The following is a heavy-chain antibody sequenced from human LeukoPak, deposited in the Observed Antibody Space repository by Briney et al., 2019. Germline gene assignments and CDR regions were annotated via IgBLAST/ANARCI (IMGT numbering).Heavy chain of an antibody. D-gene: IGHD6-19*01. V-gene: IGHV3-11*01. Sequence: GGSLRLSCAASGFTFSDYYMSWTRQAPGKGLEWVSYISSSGSTIYYADSVKGRFTISRDNAKNSLYLQMNSLRAEDTAVYYCARMYSSGWYGLSYYYYGMDVWGQGTTVTVSS. J-gene: IGHJ6*02. CDR2: ISSSGSTI. CDR1: GFTFSDYY. CDR3: ARMYSSGWYGLSYYYYGMDV.